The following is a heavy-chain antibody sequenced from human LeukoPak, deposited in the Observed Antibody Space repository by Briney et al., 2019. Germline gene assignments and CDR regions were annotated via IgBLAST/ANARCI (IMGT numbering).Heavy chain of an antibody. Sequence: PGGSLRLSCAASGFTFSSYAMSWVRQAPGKGLEWVSAISGSGGSTYYADSVKGRFTISRDNSKNTLYLQMNSLRAEDMAVYYCAKDASRYCSSTSCYGKFDYWGQGTLVTVSS. CDR2: ISGSGGST. CDR1: GFTFSSYA. CDR3: AKDASRYCSSTSCYGKFDY. V-gene: IGHV3-23*01. D-gene: IGHD2-2*01. J-gene: IGHJ4*02.